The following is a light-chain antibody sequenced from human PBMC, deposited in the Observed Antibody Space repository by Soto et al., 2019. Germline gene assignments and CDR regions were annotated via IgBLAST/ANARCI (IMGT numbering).Light chain of an antibody. Sequence: QSALTQPRSVSGSPGESVTISCSGTSSDVGSYNYVSWYQQYPGKAPKVMIYDVSERPSEVPVRFSGSKSGNTASLTISGLQAEDEAEYCCCSYSGSDSLLFVGGTKLTVL. CDR2: DVS. V-gene: IGLV2-11*01. J-gene: IGLJ2*01. CDR1: SSDVGSYNY. CDR3: CSYSGSDSLL.